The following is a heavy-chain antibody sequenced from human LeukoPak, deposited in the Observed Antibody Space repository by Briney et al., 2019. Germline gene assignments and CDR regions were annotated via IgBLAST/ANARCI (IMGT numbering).Heavy chain of an antibody. CDR3: TRSTNLEAFDI. CDR1: GVSVSSGTYY. J-gene: IGHJ3*02. V-gene: IGHV4-61*01. D-gene: IGHD2-8*01. CDR2: MYYSGST. Sequence: PSETLSLTCTVSGVSVSSGTYYWSWIRQPPGKGLEWIGYMYYSGSTNYNPSLKSRVTISVDTSKNQCSLELTSVTTADTAVYYCTRSTNLEAFDIWGQGTMVTVSS.